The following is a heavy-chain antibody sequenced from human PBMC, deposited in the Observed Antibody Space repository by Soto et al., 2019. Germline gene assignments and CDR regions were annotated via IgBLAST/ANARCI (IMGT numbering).Heavy chain of an antibody. CDR3: ARDSLGYCSSTSCYSHKYYYYYGMDV. CDR2: ISAYNGNT. Sequence: VASVKVSCKASGYTFTSYGISWVRQAPGQGLEWMGWISAYNGNTNYAQKLQGRVTMTTDTSTSTAYMELRSLRSDDTAVYYCARDSLGYCSSTSCYSHKYYYYYGMDVWGQGTTVTVSS. D-gene: IGHD2-2*01. CDR1: GYTFTSYG. V-gene: IGHV1-18*04. J-gene: IGHJ6*02.